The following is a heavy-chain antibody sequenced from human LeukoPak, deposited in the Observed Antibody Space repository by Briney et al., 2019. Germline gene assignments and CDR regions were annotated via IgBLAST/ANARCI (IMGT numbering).Heavy chain of an antibody. CDR3: ARGIRFLEWLEAFDI. Sequence: ASVKVSCKASGGTFSSYAISWVRQAPGQGLEWMGGIIPIFGTANYAQKFQGRVTITADESTSTAYMELSSLRSEDTAVYYCARGIRFLEWLEAFDIWGQGTMVTVSS. J-gene: IGHJ3*02. CDR2: IIPIFGTA. D-gene: IGHD3-3*01. V-gene: IGHV1-69*13. CDR1: GGTFSSYA.